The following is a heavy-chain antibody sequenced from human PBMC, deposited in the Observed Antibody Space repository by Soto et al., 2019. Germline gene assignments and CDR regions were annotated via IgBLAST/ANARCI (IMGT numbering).Heavy chain of an antibody. D-gene: IGHD5-18*01. Sequence: EVQLVESGGGLVQPGGSLRLSCAASGFTFSSYSMNWVRQAPGKGLEWVSSISSSSSYIYYADSVKGRFTISRDNAKNSLYLQMNSLRAEDTAVYYCARGFVDTAMVTYYYYGMDVWGQGTTVTVSS. V-gene: IGHV3-21*01. CDR2: ISSSSSYI. J-gene: IGHJ6*02. CDR1: GFTFSSYS. CDR3: ARGFVDTAMVTYYYYGMDV.